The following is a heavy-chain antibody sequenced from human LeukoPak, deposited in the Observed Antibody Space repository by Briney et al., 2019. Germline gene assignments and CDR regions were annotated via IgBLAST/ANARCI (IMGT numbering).Heavy chain of an antibody. CDR3: ASSGYSYGPAAYYFDY. CDR2: ISSSSSYI. D-gene: IGHD5-18*01. V-gene: IGHV3-21*01. Sequence: GGSLRLSCAASGFTFSSYSMNWVRQAPGKGLEWVSSISSSSSYIYYSDSVKGRFTISRDDAKNSLYLQMNSLRDEDTAVYYCASSGYSYGPAAYYFDYWGQGTPLTVPS. CDR1: GFTFSSYS. J-gene: IGHJ4*02.